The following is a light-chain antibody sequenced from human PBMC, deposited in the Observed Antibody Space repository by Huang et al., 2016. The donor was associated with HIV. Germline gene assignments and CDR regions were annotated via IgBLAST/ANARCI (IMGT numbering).Light chain of an antibody. J-gene: IGKJ3*01. Sequence: EIVMTQSPGTLSVSPGERATLSCRASQSVRSNLAWYQQKPGQAPRLLIYDVSTRATGVPARFSGSGSGTQFTLSISSLQSEDFAVYYCQQYDNWPPFTFGPGTKVDIK. V-gene: IGKV3-15*01. CDR3: QQYDNWPPFT. CDR1: QSVRSN. CDR2: DVS.